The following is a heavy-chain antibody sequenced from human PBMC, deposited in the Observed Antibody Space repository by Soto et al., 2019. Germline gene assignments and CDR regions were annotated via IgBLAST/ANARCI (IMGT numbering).Heavy chain of an antibody. Sequence: QVQLVQSGAEVKKPGASVKVSCKTYGYTFAAYYIHWIRQAPGQGLEWMGWINPTSGGTVYAQNFQDRVTMARDTSISTAYMELRRLNSDETAVYYLARDPDDGDYWGSFFDSWGQGTPVTVSS. CDR2: INPTSGGT. V-gene: IGHV1-2*02. CDR1: GYTFAAYY. D-gene: IGHD4-17*01. J-gene: IGHJ4*02. CDR3: ARDPDDGDYWGSFFDS.